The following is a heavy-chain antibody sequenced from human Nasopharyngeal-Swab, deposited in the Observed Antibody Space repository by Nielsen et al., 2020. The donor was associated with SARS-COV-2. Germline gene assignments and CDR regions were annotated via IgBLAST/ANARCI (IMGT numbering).Heavy chain of an antibody. Sequence: SETLSLTCAVYGGSFSGYYWSWIRQPPGKGLEWIGEINHSGSTNYNPSLKSRVTISVDTSKNQFSLKLSSVTAADTAAYYCARLPHRDTAMVKAVVLDYWGQGTLVTVSS. CDR1: GGSFSGYY. V-gene: IGHV4-34*01. J-gene: IGHJ4*02. CDR2: INHSGST. CDR3: ARLPHRDTAMVKAVVLDY. D-gene: IGHD5-18*01.